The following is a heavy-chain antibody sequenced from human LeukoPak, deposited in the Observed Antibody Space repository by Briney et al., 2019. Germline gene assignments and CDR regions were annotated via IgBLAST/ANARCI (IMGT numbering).Heavy chain of an antibody. Sequence: SETLSLTCTVSGSSISSHSWNWIRQPPGKGLEWIGYVSHSGNTSYSPSLKDRVTISLDTSKNQFSLKLTSVTAAYTAVFYCVRAFTVTTGVYYFDYWGQGTLVTVSS. J-gene: IGHJ4*02. CDR1: GSSISSHS. D-gene: IGHD4-17*01. V-gene: IGHV4-59*11. CDR3: VRAFTVTTGVYYFDY. CDR2: VSHSGNT.